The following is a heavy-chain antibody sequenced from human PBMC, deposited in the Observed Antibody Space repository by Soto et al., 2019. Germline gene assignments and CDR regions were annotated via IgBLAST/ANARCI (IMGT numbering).Heavy chain of an antibody. J-gene: IGHJ4*02. D-gene: IGHD5-12*01. CDR3: ARGLYSGWHYFDY. V-gene: IGHV3-66*01. Sequence: EVQLVESGGGLVQPGGSLRLSCAASGFTVSSNYMSWVRQAPGKGLEWVSVIYSGGSIYYADSVKGRFTISRDNSKNTLYLQMNSLRAEDTAVYYCARGLYSGWHYFDYWGQGTLVTVSS. CDR1: GFTVSSNY. CDR2: IYSGGSI.